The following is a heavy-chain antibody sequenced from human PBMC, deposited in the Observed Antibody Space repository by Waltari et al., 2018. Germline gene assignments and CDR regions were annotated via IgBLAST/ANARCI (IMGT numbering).Heavy chain of an antibody. V-gene: IGHV4-4*09. Sequence: QVQLQESGPGLVKPSETLSLTCTVSGGSISSYYWSWIRQPPGKGLEWIGYIYTSGSTNYTPSLTSRVTISVDTSKNQFSLKLSSVTAADTAVYYCARKATIVNYFDYWGQGTLVTVSS. CDR1: GGSISSYY. J-gene: IGHJ4*02. CDR3: ARKATIVNYFDY. D-gene: IGHD5-12*01. CDR2: IYTSGST.